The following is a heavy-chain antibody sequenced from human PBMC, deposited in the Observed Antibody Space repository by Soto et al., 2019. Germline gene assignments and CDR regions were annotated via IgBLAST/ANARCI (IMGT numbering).Heavy chain of an antibody. CDR2: IYYSGNT. D-gene: IGHD4-17*01. J-gene: IGHJ5*02. CDR3: ARDNNSGDSGDWFDP. Sequence: SATLSLTCTVSGGSINSYYWSWIRQPPGKGLEWIGYIYYSGNTNYNPSLKSRVTISVDTSKNHFSLKLSSVTAADTAVYYCARDNNSGDSGDWFDPWGQGTLVTVSS. CDR1: GGSINSYY. V-gene: IGHV4-59*01.